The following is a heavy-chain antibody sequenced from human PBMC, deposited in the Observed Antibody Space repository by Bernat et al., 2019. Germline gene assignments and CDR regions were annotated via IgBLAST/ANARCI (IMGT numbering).Heavy chain of an antibody. CDR2: INAGNGNT. Sequence: QAQLVQSGAEEKKPGASVKVSCKASGYTFTSYAMHWVRQAPGQRLEWMGWINAGNGNTKYSQKFQGRVTITRDTSASTAYMELSSLRSEDTAVYYCARGCSGSYHAFDIWGQGTMVTVSS. CDR1: GYTFTSYA. CDR3: ARGCSGSYHAFDI. V-gene: IGHV1-3*05. D-gene: IGHD3-10*02. J-gene: IGHJ3*02.